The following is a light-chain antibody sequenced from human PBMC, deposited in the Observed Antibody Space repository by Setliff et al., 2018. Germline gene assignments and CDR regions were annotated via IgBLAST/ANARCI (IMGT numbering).Light chain of an antibody. J-gene: IGLJ2*01. V-gene: IGLV2-23*02. CDR1: SSDVGSYDL. CDR2: GVS. CDR3: SSYAGSSTVV. Sequence: QSALTQPASVSGSPGQSITISCSGTSSDVGSYDLVSWYQQHPGKAPKLIIYGVSDRPSGVSNRFSGSKYGNTASLTISGLQAEDEADYYCSSYAGSSTVVFGGGTKVTVL.